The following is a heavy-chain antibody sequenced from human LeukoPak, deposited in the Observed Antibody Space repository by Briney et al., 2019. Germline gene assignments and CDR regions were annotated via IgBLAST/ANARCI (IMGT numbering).Heavy chain of an antibody. CDR3: ARDGSWGS. D-gene: IGHD3-16*01. V-gene: IGHV3-7*01. J-gene: IGHJ4*02. CDR1: GFTFSSYW. Sequence: PGGSLRLSCAASGFTFSSYWISWVRQAPGKGLEWVANIKQDGSEKYYVDSVKGRFTISRDNAKNSLYLRMNSLRAEDTAVYYCARDGSWGSRGQGTLVTVSS. CDR2: IKQDGSEK.